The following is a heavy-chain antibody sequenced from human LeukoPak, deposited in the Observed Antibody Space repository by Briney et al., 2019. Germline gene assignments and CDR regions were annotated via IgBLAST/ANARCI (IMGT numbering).Heavy chain of an antibody. CDR3: AKGYCSSTSCYAAYFDY. V-gene: IGHV3-23*01. CDR1: GFAFSSYA. J-gene: IGHJ4*02. D-gene: IGHD2-2*01. Sequence: EESLRLSCAASGFAFSSYAMSWVRQAPGKGLEWVSGISSSGGNTYYADSVKGRFTISRDNSKNTLYLQMNSLRAEDMAVYYCAKGYCSSTSCYAAYFDYWGQGSQVTVSS. CDR2: ISSSGGNT.